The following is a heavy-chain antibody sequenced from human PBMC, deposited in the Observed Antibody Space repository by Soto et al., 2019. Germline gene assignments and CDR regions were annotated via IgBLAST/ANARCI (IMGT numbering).Heavy chain of an antibody. D-gene: IGHD2-15*01. CDR3: AKEIRYCSGGSCYSYGMDV. CDR1: GFTFSSYA. CDR2: ISGSGGST. Sequence: GGSLRLSCAASGFTFSSYAMSWVRQAPGKGLEWVSAISGSGGSTYYADSVKGRFTISRDNSKNTLYLQMNSLRAEDTAVYYCAKEIRYCSGGSCYSYGMDVWGQGTTVTVSS. V-gene: IGHV3-23*01. J-gene: IGHJ6*02.